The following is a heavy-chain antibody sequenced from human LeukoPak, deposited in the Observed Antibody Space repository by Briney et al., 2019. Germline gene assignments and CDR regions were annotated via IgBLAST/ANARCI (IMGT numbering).Heavy chain of an antibody. D-gene: IGHD5-18*01. Sequence: SVKVSCKASGGTFSSYAISWVRQAPGQGLEWMGGIIPIFGTANYAQKFQGRVTMTRDTSTSTIYMELSSLRSEDTAVYYCARFYTAMAFDDYWGQGTLVTVSS. V-gene: IGHV1-69*05. CDR1: GGTFSSYA. CDR3: ARFYTAMAFDDY. J-gene: IGHJ4*02. CDR2: IIPIFGTA.